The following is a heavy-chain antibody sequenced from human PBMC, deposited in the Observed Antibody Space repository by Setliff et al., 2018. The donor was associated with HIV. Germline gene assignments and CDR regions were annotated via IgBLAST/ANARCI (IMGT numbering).Heavy chain of an antibody. J-gene: IGHJ4*02. Sequence: KTSETLSLTCTVSGGSISSHYWSWIRQPPGKGLEWIGYIYYSGSTNYNPSLKSRVTISVDTSKNHFSLKLRSVTAADTAVYYCAREVAVLDYWGQGTLVTVSS. CDR3: AREVAVLDY. CDR1: GGSISSHY. D-gene: IGHD2-15*01. V-gene: IGHV4-59*11. CDR2: IYYSGST.